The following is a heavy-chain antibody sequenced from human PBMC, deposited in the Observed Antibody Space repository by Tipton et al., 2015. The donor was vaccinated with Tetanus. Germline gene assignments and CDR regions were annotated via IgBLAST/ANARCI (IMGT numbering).Heavy chain of an antibody. CDR2: ISSTSSYI. V-gene: IGHV3-21*01. D-gene: IGHD3-9*01. J-gene: IGHJ4*02. CDR1: GFAFSNYR. CDR3: GRGLKFYFEGGPCDY. Sequence: SLRLSCEVSGFAFSNYRMNWVRQAPGKGLEWISSISSTSSYIYYADSVKGRFTISRDNAKSSLYLQMTSLRADDTAVYYCGRGLKFYFEGGPCDYWGPGTVVTVSS.